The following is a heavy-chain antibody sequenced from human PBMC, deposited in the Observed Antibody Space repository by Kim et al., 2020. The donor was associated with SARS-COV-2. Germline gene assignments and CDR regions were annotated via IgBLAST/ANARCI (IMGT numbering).Heavy chain of an antibody. J-gene: IGHJ6*02. CDR3: ARAATVTTILDYYYGMDV. V-gene: IGHV1-69*01. Sequence: APKFQGRVTITADESTSTAYMELSSLRSEDTAVYYCARAATVTTILDYYYGMDVWGQGTTVTVSS. D-gene: IGHD4-4*01.